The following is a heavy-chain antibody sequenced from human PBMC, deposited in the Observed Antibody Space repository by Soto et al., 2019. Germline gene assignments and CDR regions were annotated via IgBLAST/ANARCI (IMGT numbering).Heavy chain of an antibody. V-gene: IGHV4-30-4*01. CDR1: GGSISSADYY. J-gene: IGHJ6*02. Sequence: SETLSLTCTVSGGSISSADYYWSWIRQPPGKGLEWIGYIYYSGSTYYNPSLKSRVTISVDTSKNQFSLKPSSVTAADTAVYYCARGYCTNGVCSPGALGGMDVWGQGTTVTVAS. D-gene: IGHD2-8*01. CDR2: IYYSGST. CDR3: ARGYCTNGVCSPGALGGMDV.